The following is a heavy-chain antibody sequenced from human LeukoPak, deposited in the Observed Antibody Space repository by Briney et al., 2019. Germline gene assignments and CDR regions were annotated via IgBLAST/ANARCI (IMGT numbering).Heavy chain of an antibody. CDR1: GGSLNSADYF. CDR3: ARDTVVDGYCSRPDCNGWFDP. J-gene: IGHJ5*02. V-gene: IGHV4-39*07. Sequence: SETLSLTCTVSGGSLNSADYFWAWIRQPPGKGLEWIGSVFRNGSTYSNPSLKSRVTISLDTSRNQFSLRLSSMTAADTAVYYCARDTVVDGYCSRPDCNGWFDPWGQGTLVTVSS. D-gene: IGHD2-2*01. CDR2: VFRNGST.